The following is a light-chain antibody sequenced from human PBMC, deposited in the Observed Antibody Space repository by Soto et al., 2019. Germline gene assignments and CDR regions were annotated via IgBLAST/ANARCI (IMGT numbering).Light chain of an antibody. V-gene: IGLV2-8*01. CDR2: GVT. CDR1: STDVGADNY. Sequence: QSALTQPPSASGSPGQSVTISCTGTSTDVGADNYVSWYQQHAGKAPKLVIYGVTKRPSGVPDRFSGSKSDTTASLTVSGVQAEDEDDCYCSYFTSSATWVFGGGTKLTVL. J-gene: IGLJ3*02. CDR3: SYFTSSATWV.